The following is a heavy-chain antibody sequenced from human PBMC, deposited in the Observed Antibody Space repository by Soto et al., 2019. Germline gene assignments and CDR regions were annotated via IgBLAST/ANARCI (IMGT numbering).Heavy chain of an antibody. Sequence: SETLSLTCAVYGESFSGYYWSWIRQPPGKGLEWIGEINQSGSTNYNPALKSRVTISVDTSKNQFSLKLSSVTAADAAVYYCARWGNNFDPWGQGTLVTVSS. CDR3: ARWGNNFDP. V-gene: IGHV4-34*01. J-gene: IGHJ5*02. CDR2: INQSGST. D-gene: IGHD7-27*01. CDR1: GESFSGYY.